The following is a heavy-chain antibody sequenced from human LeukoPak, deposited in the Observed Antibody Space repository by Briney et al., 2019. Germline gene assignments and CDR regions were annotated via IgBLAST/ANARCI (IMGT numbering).Heavy chain of an antibody. CDR1: GVTVSSNY. Sequence: GGSLRLSCAASGVTVSSNYMSWVRQAPGKGLEWVSVIYGGGSTYYADSVKGRFTISRDTSKNTLNLQMNSLRAEDTAVYYCAKDSGSSWSNFDYWGQGTLVTVSS. D-gene: IGHD6-13*01. J-gene: IGHJ4*02. CDR3: AKDSGSSWSNFDY. V-gene: IGHV3-53*05. CDR2: IYGGGST.